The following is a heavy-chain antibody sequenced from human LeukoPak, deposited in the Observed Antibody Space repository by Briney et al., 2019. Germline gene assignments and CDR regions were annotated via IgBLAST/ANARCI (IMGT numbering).Heavy chain of an antibody. CDR2: IIPILGIA. CDR3: ASHPPIPYCGGDCYRYYGMDV. D-gene: IGHD2-21*02. Sequence: GSSVKVSCKASGGTFSSYAISWVRQAPGQGLEWMGRIIPILGIANYAQKFQGRVTITVDKSTSTAYMELSSLRSEDTAVYYCASHPPIPYCGGDCYRYYGMDVWGQGTTVTVSS. V-gene: IGHV1-69*04. J-gene: IGHJ6*02. CDR1: GGTFSSYA.